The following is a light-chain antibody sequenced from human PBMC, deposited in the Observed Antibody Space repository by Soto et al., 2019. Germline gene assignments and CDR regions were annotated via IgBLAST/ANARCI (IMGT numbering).Light chain of an antibody. Sequence: EILMTQSPLTLSVSPGEGATLSCRASQNINSNLAWYQQRPGQAPRVLIYGASSRASGIPDRFSGSGSGTDFTLTINRLEPDDFAVYYCQQYKDWPPLTFGGGTRV. J-gene: IGKJ4*01. CDR2: GAS. CDR3: QQYKDWPPLT. V-gene: IGKV3D-15*01. CDR1: QNINSN.